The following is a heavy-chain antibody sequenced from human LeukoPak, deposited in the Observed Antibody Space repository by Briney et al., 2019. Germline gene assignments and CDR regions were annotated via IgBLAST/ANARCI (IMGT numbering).Heavy chain of an antibody. CDR1: GFTFRNYW. J-gene: IGHJ4*02. CDR3: ARTLMRWNYDY. CDR2: IKQDGSEK. D-gene: IGHD1-7*01. Sequence: GGSLRLSCAASGFTFRNYWMSWVRQAPGKGLEWVANIKQDGSEKYYVDSVKGRFTISRDNAKNSLYLQMNSLRAEDTAVYYCARTLMRWNYDYWGQGTLVTVSS. V-gene: IGHV3-7*04.